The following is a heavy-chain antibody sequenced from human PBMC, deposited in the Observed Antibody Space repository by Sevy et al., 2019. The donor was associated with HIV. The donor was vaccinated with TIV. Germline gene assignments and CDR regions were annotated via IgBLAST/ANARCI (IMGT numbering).Heavy chain of an antibody. D-gene: IGHD3-22*01. J-gene: IGHJ5*01. V-gene: IGHV3-11*01. CDR3: ARENTMKEWPGWFDS. Sequence: GGSLRLSCAASGFTFSDYYMSWIRQAPGKGLEWVSYISRSGTTVNYADSVKGRFTRSRYNAKKSLNLQMNSLRAENAAVYYSARENTMKEWPGWFDSGGQGTLVIVSS. CDR1: GFTFSDYY. CDR2: ISRSGTTV.